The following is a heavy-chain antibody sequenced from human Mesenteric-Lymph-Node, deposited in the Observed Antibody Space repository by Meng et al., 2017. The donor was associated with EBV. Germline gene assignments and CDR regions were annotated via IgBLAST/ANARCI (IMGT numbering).Heavy chain of an antibody. CDR1: GASINNNRW. CDR2: IFQTGST. V-gene: IGHV4-4*02. D-gene: IGHD1-1*01. J-gene: IGHJ4*02. CDR3: ARDVVPLDPESRAD. Sequence: QGQWQEPGPGMVKPSETLSLTCACSGASINNNRWWSWVRQPPGRGLEWIGEIFQTGSTNYSPSLRSRVTISLDKSMNQFSLKLSSVTAADTAVYYCARDVVPLDPESRADWGPGTLVTVSS.